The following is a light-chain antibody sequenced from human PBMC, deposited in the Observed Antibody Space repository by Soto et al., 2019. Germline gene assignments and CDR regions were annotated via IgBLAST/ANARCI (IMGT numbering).Light chain of an antibody. V-gene: IGLV2-11*01. CDR2: DVS. CDR1: SSDVGDYNY. CDR3: ASWDDRLGAVI. Sequence: QSALTQPRSVSGSPGQSVTISCTGTSSDVGDYNYVSWYQHHPGKAPKLMIYDVSKRPSGVPDRFSGSKSGTSASLAISGLRSEDEAVYYCASWDDRLGAVIFGGGTKVTVL. J-gene: IGLJ2*01.